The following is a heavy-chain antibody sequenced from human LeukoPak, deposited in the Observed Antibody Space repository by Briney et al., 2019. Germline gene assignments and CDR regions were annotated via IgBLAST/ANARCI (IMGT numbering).Heavy chain of an antibody. D-gene: IGHD1-26*01. Sequence: SETLSLTCTVSGGSISSSSYYWGWIRQPPGKGLEWIGSIYYSGRTYYNPSLKSRVTISVDTSKNQFSLKLSSVTAADTAVYYCARGLYWELLPAYWGQGTLVTVSS. CDR3: ARGLYWELLPAY. CDR1: GGSISSSSYY. J-gene: IGHJ4*02. V-gene: IGHV4-39*01. CDR2: IYYSGRT.